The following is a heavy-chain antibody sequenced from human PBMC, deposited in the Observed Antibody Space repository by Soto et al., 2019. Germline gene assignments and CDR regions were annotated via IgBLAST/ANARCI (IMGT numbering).Heavy chain of an antibody. CDR1: GFTFSSNA. J-gene: IGHJ4*02. Sequence: PGGSLRLSCAASGFTFSSNAMSWVRQAPGKGLEWVSGISSSGGSTYYADSVKGRFTISRDNSKNMVYLQMDSLRVEDTAVYFCAKDHQTYNWDYLFDSWGPGTLVTVSS. CDR2: ISSSGGST. V-gene: IGHV3-23*01. CDR3: AKDHQTYNWDYLFDS. D-gene: IGHD1-7*01.